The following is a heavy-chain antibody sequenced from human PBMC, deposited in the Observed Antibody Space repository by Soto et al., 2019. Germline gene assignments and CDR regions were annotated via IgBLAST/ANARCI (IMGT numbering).Heavy chain of an antibody. CDR1: GGSIDSGGYY. Sequence: QVQLQESGPGLVKPSQTLSLTCTVSGGSIDSGGYYWNWSRQQPEKGLEWIGYIYNTGGTYYNPSLKSRLTILVDTSKNQFSLRLSSVTAADTAVYYCARDKGDSNMDVWGKGTTVTVSS. J-gene: IGHJ6*04. CDR2: IYNTGGT. V-gene: IGHV4-31*03. CDR3: ARDKGDSNMDV. D-gene: IGHD2-21*02.